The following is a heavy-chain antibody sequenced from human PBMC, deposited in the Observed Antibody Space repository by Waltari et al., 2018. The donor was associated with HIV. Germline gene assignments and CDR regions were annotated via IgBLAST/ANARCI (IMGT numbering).Heavy chain of an antibody. V-gene: IGHV4-39*01. J-gene: IGHJ5*02. Sequence: QLQLQESGPGLVKPSETLSLTCTVSGGSISRSSYYWGWLRQPPGKGLEWIGSIYYSGSTYYNPSLKSRVTISVDTSKNQFSLKLSSVTAADTAVYYCARVSGWQRVNHSGPLNWFDPWGQGTLVTVSS. CDR2: IYYSGST. CDR3: ARVSGWQRVNHSGPLNWFDP. CDR1: GGSISRSSYY. D-gene: IGHD6-19*01.